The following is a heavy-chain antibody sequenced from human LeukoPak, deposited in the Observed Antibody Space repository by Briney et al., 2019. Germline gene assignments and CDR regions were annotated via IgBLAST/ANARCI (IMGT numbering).Heavy chain of an antibody. Sequence: SETLSLTCTVSGGSISSSSYYWGWIRQPPGKGLEWIGSIYYSGSTYYNPSLKSRVAISVDTSKNQFSLKLSSVTAADTAVYYCAGEYSSSSGDYWGQGTLVTVSS. J-gene: IGHJ4*02. CDR2: IYYSGST. CDR1: GGSISSSSYY. CDR3: AGEYSSSSGDY. V-gene: IGHV4-39*01. D-gene: IGHD6-6*01.